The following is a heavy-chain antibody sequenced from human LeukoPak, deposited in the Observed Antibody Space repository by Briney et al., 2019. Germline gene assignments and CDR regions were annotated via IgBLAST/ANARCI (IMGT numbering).Heavy chain of an antibody. D-gene: IGHD1-26*01. Sequence: QPGGSLRLSCAASGFTFSSSGMHWVRQAPGKGLEWVAFIRYDGTGKYYADSVKGRFTISRDNSKNTVYLRMNSLRAEDTAVYYCAKETRGSYSDYWGQGTLVTVSS. V-gene: IGHV3-30*02. CDR3: AKETRGSYSDY. J-gene: IGHJ4*02. CDR1: GFTFSSSG. CDR2: IRYDGTGK.